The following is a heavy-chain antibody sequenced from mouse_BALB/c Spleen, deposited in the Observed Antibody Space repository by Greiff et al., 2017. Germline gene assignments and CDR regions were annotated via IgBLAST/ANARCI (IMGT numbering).Heavy chain of an antibody. Sequence: EVQLQQSGPGLVKPSQSLSLTCSVTGYSITSGYYWNWIRQFPGNKLEWMGYISYDGSNNYNPSLKNRISITRDTSKNQFFLKLNSVTTEDTATYYCARAPSLRGFDYWGQGTTLTVSS. J-gene: IGHJ2*01. CDR3: ARAPSLRGFDY. D-gene: IGHD6-2*01. CDR2: ISYDGSN. V-gene: IGHV3-6*02. CDR1: GYSITSGYY.